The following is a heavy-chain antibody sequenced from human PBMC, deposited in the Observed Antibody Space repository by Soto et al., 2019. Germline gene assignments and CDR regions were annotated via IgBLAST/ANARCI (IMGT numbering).Heavy chain of an antibody. J-gene: IGHJ3*02. Sequence: ASVKVSCKASGYTFTSYGISWVRQAPGQGLEWMGWISAYNGNTNYAQKLQGRVTMTTDTSTSTAYMELRSRRSDDTAVYYCARDLRQQLLADDAFDIWGQGTMVTVSS. CDR2: ISAYNGNT. CDR1: GYTFTSYG. V-gene: IGHV1-18*01. CDR3: ARDLRQQLLADDAFDI. D-gene: IGHD6-13*01.